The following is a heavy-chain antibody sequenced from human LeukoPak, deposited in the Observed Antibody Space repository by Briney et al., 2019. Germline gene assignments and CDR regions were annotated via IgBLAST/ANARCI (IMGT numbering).Heavy chain of an antibody. CDR2: ISWNSGSI. D-gene: IGHD3-9*01. CDR3: ARDAKDILTGYYSLDY. V-gene: IGHV3-9*01. CDR1: GFTFDDYA. Sequence: GGSLGLSCAASGFTFDDYAMHWVRQAPGKGLEWVSGISWNSGSIGYADSVKGRFTISRDNAKNSLYLQMNSLRAEDTAVYYCARDAKDILTGYYSLDYWGQGTLVTVSS. J-gene: IGHJ4*02.